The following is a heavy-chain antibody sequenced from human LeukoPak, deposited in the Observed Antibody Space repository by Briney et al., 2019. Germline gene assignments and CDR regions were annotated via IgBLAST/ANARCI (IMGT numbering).Heavy chain of an antibody. CDR2: ISRNGGNA. D-gene: IGHD4-23*01. Sequence: PGGSLRLSCAASGFIFSTYAMHWVRQAPGKGLEFVSAISRNGGNAYYANSVKGRFTISRDNSKNTLYHQMGSLRADDMAVYYCARVKVSGGFDIWGQGTMVTVSS. J-gene: IGHJ3*02. CDR1: GFIFSTYA. CDR3: ARVKVSGGFDI. V-gene: IGHV3-64*01.